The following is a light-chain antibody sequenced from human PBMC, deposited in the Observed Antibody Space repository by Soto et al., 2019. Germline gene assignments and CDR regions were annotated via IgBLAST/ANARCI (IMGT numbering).Light chain of an antibody. Sequence: EIVLTQSPGTLSLSPGERATLSCRASQSVSYYLAWYQQKPGQAPRLLIYDASSRATGVPDRFSGSGSGTDFTLTISRLEPEDFEVYYCQHCPPYGESPPLTLGGGTKVDIK. J-gene: IGKJ4*02. V-gene: IGKV3-20*01. CDR3: QHCPPYGESPPLT. CDR1: QSVSYY. CDR2: DAS.